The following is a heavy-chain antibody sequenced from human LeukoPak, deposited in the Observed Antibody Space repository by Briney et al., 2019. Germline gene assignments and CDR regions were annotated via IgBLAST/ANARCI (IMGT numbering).Heavy chain of an antibody. CDR3: ARDLYSSGWIYYYYGMDV. Sequence: SGGSLRLSCAASGFTFSSYGMHWVRQAPGKGLEWVAVISYDGSNKYYADSVKGRFTISRDNSKNTLYLQMNSLRVEDTAVYYCARDLYSSGWIYYYYGMDVWGQGTTVTVSS. CDR2: ISYDGSNK. CDR1: GFTFSSYG. V-gene: IGHV3-30*03. J-gene: IGHJ6*02. D-gene: IGHD6-19*01.